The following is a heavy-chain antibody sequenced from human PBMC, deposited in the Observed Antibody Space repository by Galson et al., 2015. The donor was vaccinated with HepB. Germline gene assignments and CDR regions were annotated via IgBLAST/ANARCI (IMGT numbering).Heavy chain of an antibody. CDR3: AKDIGITIFGVVSGGLDY. J-gene: IGHJ4*02. V-gene: IGHV3-9*01. CDR1: GFTFDDYA. CDR2: ISWNSGSI. D-gene: IGHD3-3*01. Sequence: SLRLSCAASGFTFDDYAMHWVRQAPGKGLEWVSGISWNSGSIGYADSVKGRFTISRDNAKNSLYLQMNSLRAEDTALYYCAKDIGITIFGVVSGGLDYWGQGTLVTVSS.